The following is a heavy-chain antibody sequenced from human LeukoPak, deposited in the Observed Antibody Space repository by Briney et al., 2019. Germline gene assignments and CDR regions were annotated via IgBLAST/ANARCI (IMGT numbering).Heavy chain of an antibody. CDR2: INPNSGGA. CDR1: GYTFTGYY. J-gene: IGHJ4*02. CDR3: AAVTPLDY. D-gene: IGHD2-21*02. V-gene: IGHV1-2*02. Sequence: ASVKVSCKASGYTFTGYYMHWVRQAPGQGLEWMGWINPNSGGANYAQKFQGRVTITADKSTSTAYMELSSLRSEDTAVYYCAAVTPLDYWGQGTLVTVSS.